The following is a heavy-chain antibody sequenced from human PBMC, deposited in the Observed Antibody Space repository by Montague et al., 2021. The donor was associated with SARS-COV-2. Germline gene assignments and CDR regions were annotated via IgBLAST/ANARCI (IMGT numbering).Heavy chain of an antibody. J-gene: IGHJ4*02. D-gene: IGHD3-9*01. CDR2: IDWDDDK. CDR3: ARSYYDILTGYYMAFDY. Sequence: PALVKPTQTLTLTCTFSGFSLSTSGMCVSWIRQPPGKALEWLALIDWDDDKYYGTSLKARLTISKDTSKNQVVLTMTNMDPVDTATYYCARSYYDILTGYYMAFDYWGQGTLVTVSS. V-gene: IGHV2-70*01. CDR1: GFSLSTSGMC.